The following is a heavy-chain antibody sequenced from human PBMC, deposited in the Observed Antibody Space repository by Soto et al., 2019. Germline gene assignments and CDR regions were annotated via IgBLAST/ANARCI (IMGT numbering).Heavy chain of an antibody. CDR2: INPSSGNT. D-gene: IGHD3-10*01. CDR3: AREDTMGTAY. CDR1: GYTFTSYD. Sequence: QVHLVQSGAEVKKPGASVKVSCKASGYTFTSYDISWIRQATGQGLEWMGWINPSSGNTDYAQKYRGRASMTRDTSISTAYMELIGLTYEDTAVYYCAREDTMGTAYWGQGSLVSVSS. V-gene: IGHV1-8*01. J-gene: IGHJ4*02.